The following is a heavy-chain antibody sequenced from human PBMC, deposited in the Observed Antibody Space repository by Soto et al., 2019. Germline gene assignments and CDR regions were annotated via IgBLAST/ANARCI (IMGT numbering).Heavy chain of an antibody. Sequence: GGSLRLSCAASGFTFSNAWMSWVRQAPGKGLEWVGRIKSKTDGGTTDYAAPVKGRFTISRDDSKNTLYLQMNSLKTEDTAVYYCTTDPNDCSGGSCSYWGQGTLVTVSS. J-gene: IGHJ4*02. CDR3: TTDPNDCSGGSCSY. D-gene: IGHD2-15*01. V-gene: IGHV3-15*01. CDR2: IKSKTDGGTT. CDR1: GFTFSNAW.